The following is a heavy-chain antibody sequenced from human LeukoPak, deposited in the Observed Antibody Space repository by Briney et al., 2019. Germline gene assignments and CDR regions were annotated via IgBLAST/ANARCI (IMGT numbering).Heavy chain of an antibody. D-gene: IGHD3-22*01. Sequence: SETLSLTCAVYGGSFSGYYWSWIRQPPGKGLEWIGRIYTSGSTNYNPSLKSRVTMSVDTSKNQFSLKLSSVTAADTAVYYCARVGYYDSSGYSAFDYWGQGTLVTVSS. CDR1: GGSFSGYY. V-gene: IGHV4-59*10. CDR2: IYTSGST. CDR3: ARVGYYDSSGYSAFDY. J-gene: IGHJ4*02.